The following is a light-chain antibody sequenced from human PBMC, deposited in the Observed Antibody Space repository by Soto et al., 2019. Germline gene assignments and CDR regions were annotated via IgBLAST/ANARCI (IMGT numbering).Light chain of an antibody. V-gene: IGKV1-39*01. CDR1: QRISTY. Sequence: DIQMTQSPSSLSASVGDRVTLTCRARQRISTYLNWYQQKPGKAPKLLIYAASSLQSGVPSRFNGSGSGTDFTLTINSLQPEDFATYYCQQSYSTLWTFGQGTKVEIK. J-gene: IGKJ1*01. CDR3: QQSYSTLWT. CDR2: AAS.